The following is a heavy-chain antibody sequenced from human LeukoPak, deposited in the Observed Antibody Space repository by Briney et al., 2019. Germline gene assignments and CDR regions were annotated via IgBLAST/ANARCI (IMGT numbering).Heavy chain of an antibody. CDR1: GGSISSYY. Sequence: PSETLSLTCTVPGGSISSYYWSWIRQPPGKGLEWIGYIYYSGSTNYNPSLKSRVTISVDTSKNQFSLKLSSVTAADTAVYYCARIVRGVISPDDAFDIWGQGTMVTVSS. V-gene: IGHV4-59*01. CDR2: IYYSGST. J-gene: IGHJ3*02. D-gene: IGHD3-10*01. CDR3: ARIVRGVISPDDAFDI.